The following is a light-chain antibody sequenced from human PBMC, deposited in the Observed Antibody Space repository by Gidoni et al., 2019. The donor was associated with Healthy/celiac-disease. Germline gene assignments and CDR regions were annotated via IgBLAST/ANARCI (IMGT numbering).Light chain of an antibody. CDR1: QDISNY. V-gene: IGKV1-33*01. Sequence: DIHITQSPSSLSASVGDRVTITCQASQDISNYLNWYQQKPGKAPKLLIYDASNLETGVPSRFSGSGSGTDFTFTISSLQPEDIATYYCKQYDNLPVTFGQGTKLEIK. CDR3: KQYDNLPVT. CDR2: DAS. J-gene: IGKJ2*01.